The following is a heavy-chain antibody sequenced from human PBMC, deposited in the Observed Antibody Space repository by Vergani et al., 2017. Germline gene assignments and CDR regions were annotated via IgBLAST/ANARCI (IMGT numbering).Heavy chain of an antibody. D-gene: IGHD6-13*01. CDR1: GYTFTSYG. CDR2: ISAYNGNT. V-gene: IGHV1-18*01. Sequence: QVQLVQSGAEVKKPGASVKVSCKASGYTFTSYGISWVRQAPGQGLEWMGWISAYNGNTNYAQKLPGRVTMTTDTSTSTAYMELRSLRSDDTAVYYCARVGIAAAKLEQTPHYYGMDVWGQGTTVTVSS. J-gene: IGHJ6*02. CDR3: ARVGIAAAKLEQTPHYYGMDV.